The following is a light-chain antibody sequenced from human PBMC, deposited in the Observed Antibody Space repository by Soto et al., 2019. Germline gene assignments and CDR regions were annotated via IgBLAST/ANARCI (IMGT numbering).Light chain of an antibody. V-gene: IGLV3-1*01. CDR1: KLGDKY. CDR2: QDS. CDR3: QAWDSSTGAV. J-gene: IGLJ2*01. Sequence: SYELTQPPSVSVSPGQTASITCSGDKLGDKYACWYQQKPGQSPVLVIYQDSKRPSGIPERFSGSNSGNTATLTISGTQAMDEADYHCQAWDSSTGAVFGGGTKLTVL.